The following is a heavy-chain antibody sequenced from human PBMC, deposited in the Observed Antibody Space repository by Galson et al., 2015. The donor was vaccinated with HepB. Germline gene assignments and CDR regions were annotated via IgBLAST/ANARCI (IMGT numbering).Heavy chain of an antibody. V-gene: IGHV3-23*01. CDR2: ISGSGGST. D-gene: IGHD3-10*01. J-gene: IGHJ6*02. CDR1: GFTVSNYA. Sequence: SLRLSCAASGFTVSNYAMTWVRQAPGKGLEWVSGISGSGGSTYYAGSVKGRFTVSRDNSKNTLYLQMNSLRAEDTAVYYCGRDRGQYYYHGMDVWGQGTTVTVS. CDR3: GRDRGQYYYHGMDV.